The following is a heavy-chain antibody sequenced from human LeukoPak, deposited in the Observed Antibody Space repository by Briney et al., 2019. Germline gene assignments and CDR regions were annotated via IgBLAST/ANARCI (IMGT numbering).Heavy chain of an antibody. CDR2: ISGSGGSK. CDR3: AKVYEGANCFDY. CDR1: GFTFSSYA. V-gene: IGHV3-23*01. Sequence: PGGSLRLSCAGSGFTFSSYAMDWVRQAPGKGLEWVSAISGSGGSKYYVDSVKGRFTISRDNSKNMVYLQMNNLRAEDTAVYYCAKVYEGANCFDYWGQGTLVTVSS. D-gene: IGHD1-26*01. J-gene: IGHJ4*02.